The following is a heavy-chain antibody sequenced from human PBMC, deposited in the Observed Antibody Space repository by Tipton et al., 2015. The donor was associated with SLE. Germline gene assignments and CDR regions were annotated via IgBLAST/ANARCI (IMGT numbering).Heavy chain of an antibody. CDR2: ISYTGST. CDR1: GFSISSGYY. J-gene: IGHJ3*02. V-gene: IGHV4-38-2*02. CDR3: ARDLIGESYSVADAFDI. Sequence: TLSLTCTVSGFSISSGYYWGWIRQSPGKGLEWIGSISYTGSTFYSPSLKSRVTISLDTSKNHFSLRLISVTAADTAVYYCARDLIGESYSVADAFDIWGQGTMVTVSS. D-gene: IGHD2-21*01.